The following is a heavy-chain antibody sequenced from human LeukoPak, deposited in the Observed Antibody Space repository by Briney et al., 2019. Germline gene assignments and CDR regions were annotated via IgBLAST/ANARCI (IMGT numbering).Heavy chain of an antibody. CDR1: GFTFSSYG. CDR2: ISGSGGST. J-gene: IGHJ4*02. V-gene: IGHV3-23*01. Sequence: GGSLRLSCAASGFTFSSYGMSWVRQAPGKGLEWVSVISGSGGSTYYADSVKGRFTISRDNSKNTLYLQMNSLRAEDTALYFCAQWSRYFDYWGQGTLVTVSS. D-gene: IGHD1-26*01. CDR3: AQWSRYFDY.